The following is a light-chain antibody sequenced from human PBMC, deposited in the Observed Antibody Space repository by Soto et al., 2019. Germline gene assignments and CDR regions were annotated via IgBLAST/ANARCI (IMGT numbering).Light chain of an antibody. CDR1: QTVRNNY. J-gene: IGKJ5*01. Sequence: EFVLTQSPGTLSLSPGERATLSCRASQTVRNNYLAWYQQKPGQAPRLLIYDASSRATGIPDRFSGGGSGTDFTLTISRLEPEDFAVYYCQHYGETPITFGLGTRLEIK. CDR2: DAS. CDR3: QHYGETPIT. V-gene: IGKV3-20*01.